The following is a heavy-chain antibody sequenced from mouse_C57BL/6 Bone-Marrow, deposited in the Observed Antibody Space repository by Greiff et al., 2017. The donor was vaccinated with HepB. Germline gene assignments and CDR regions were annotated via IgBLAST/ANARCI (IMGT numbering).Heavy chain of an antibody. CDR1: GYSITSGYY. CDR3: ARGPFYYYGSSYYFDY. V-gene: IGHV3-6*01. J-gene: IGHJ2*01. Sequence: ESGPGLVKPSQSLSLTCSVTGYSITSGYYWNWIRQFPGNKLEWMGYISYDGSNNYNPSLKNRISITRDTSKNQFFLKLNSVTTEDTATYYCARGPFYYYGSSYYFDYWGQGTTLTVSS. CDR2: ISYDGSN. D-gene: IGHD1-1*01.